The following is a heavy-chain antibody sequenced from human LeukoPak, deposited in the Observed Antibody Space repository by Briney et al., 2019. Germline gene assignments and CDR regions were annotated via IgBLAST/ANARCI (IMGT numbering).Heavy chain of an antibody. Sequence: ASVKVSCKAPGYTFTSYYMHWVRQAPGQGLEWMGIINPSGGSTSYAQKFQGRVTMTRDTSTSTVYMELSSLRSEDTAVYYCAREGQWLVIGGTNYFDYWGQGTLVTVSS. J-gene: IGHJ4*02. CDR1: GYTFTSYY. V-gene: IGHV1-46*01. CDR3: AREGQWLVIGGTNYFDY. CDR2: INPSGGST. D-gene: IGHD6-19*01.